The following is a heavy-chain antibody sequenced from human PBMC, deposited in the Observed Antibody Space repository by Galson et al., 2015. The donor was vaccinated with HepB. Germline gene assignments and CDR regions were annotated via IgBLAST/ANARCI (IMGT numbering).Heavy chain of an antibody. CDR3: SRSPSIFGVVIHFHSYMDV. J-gene: IGHJ6*03. Sequence: SVKVSCKASGYTFTGYFMHWVRQAPGQGLEWMGRINTNSGDTSYAQKFQGRVTMTRDTSISTAYMELSRLRSDDTAVYYCSRSPSIFGVVIHFHSYMDVWGEGTTVTVSS. V-gene: IGHV1-2*06. D-gene: IGHD3-3*01. CDR2: INTNSGDT. CDR1: GYTFTGYF.